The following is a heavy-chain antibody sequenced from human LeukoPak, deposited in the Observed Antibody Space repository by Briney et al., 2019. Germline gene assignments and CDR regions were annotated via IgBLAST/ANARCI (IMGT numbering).Heavy chain of an antibody. CDR3: ARGPPFRGSQGWFDP. Sequence: ASVKVSCKASGYTFTSYGINWVRQATGQGLEWMGWMNPNSGKTDFAQKFQGRVTMTRDTSISTAYMELSSLRSEDTAVYYCARGPPFRGSQGWFDPWGQGTLVTVSS. V-gene: IGHV1-8*02. CDR1: GYTFTSYG. D-gene: IGHD1-26*01. CDR2: MNPNSGKT. J-gene: IGHJ5*02.